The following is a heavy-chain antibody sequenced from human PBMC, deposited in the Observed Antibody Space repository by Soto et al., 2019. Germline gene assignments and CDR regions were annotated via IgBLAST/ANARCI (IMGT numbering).Heavy chain of an antibody. Sequence: QTGGSLRLSCAASGFTFSSYGMHWVRQAPGKGLEWVAVISYDGSNKYYADSVQGRFTISRDNAKNSLYLQMNSLRAEDAAVYYCARDLEGGDVAGSGEWGQGTLVTVSS. CDR1: GFTFSSYG. D-gene: IGHD3-10*01. J-gene: IGHJ4*02. V-gene: IGHV3-30*03. CDR3: ARDLEGGDVAGSGE. CDR2: ISYDGSNK.